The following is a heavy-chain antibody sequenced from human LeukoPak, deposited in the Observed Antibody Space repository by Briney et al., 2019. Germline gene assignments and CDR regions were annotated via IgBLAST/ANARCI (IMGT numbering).Heavy chain of an antibody. D-gene: IGHD3-22*01. V-gene: IGHV3-74*01. CDR2: INIDGSGT. CDR3: ARSRYDSSGYYGIIGD. J-gene: IGHJ4*02. Sequence: PVGSLRLSCAASRFTFSSYWMHAVRHAPGKGLVRVSRINIDGSGTSYADSVQGTFTISRAHAKNSLYLEMNSLRAEDTAVYYCARSRYDSSGYYGIIGDWGQGNLVTVSS. CDR1: RFTFSSYW.